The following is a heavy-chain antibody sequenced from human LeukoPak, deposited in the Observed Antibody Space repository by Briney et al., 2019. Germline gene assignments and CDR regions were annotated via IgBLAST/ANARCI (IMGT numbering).Heavy chain of an antibody. J-gene: IGHJ4*02. Sequence: GGSLRLSCSASGFTFTGNWMSWVRQSPGKGLEWVANINQDGTEKYYVDSVKGRFTISRDSAKNSLYLQMNSLRAEDTAVYYCARYYPGFDYWGQGTLVTVSS. CDR1: GFTFTGNW. CDR3: ARYYPGFDY. CDR2: INQDGTEK. D-gene: IGHD1-26*01. V-gene: IGHV3-7*05.